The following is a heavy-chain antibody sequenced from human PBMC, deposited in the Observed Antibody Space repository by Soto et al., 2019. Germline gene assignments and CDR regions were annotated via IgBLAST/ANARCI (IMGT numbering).Heavy chain of an antibody. CDR2: ITDSGDDT. CDR3: AKLGSSSWSPHYYFDY. J-gene: IGHJ4*02. Sequence: PGGSRRLSCAASGCTFNNYAMGWVRQAPGKGLEWVSAITDSGDDTYYIDSVKGRFTISRDNSKSTLYLQMNSLRAEDTAIYYCAKLGSSSWSPHYYFDYWGQGTLVTVSS. D-gene: IGHD2-2*01. V-gene: IGHV3-23*01. CDR1: GCTFNNYA.